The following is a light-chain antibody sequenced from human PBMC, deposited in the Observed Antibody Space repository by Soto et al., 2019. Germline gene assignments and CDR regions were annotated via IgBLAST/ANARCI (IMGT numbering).Light chain of an antibody. CDR1: SSDVGGYNY. CDR2: EVV. Sequence: QSALTQPPSASGSPGQSVAISCTGTSSDVGGYNYVSWYQQHPGKAPKLIIYEVVKRPSGVPDRFSGSKSGNTASLTVSGLQPEDEADYYCSSHGGSGVFGRGTKLIVL. V-gene: IGLV2-8*01. J-gene: IGLJ3*02. CDR3: SSHGGSGV.